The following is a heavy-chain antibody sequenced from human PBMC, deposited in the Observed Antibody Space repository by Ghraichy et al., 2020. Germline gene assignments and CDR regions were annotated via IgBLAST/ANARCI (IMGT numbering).Heavy chain of an antibody. Sequence: ASVKVSCKASGYTFTSYDINWVRQATGQGLEWMGWMNPSSGNTGYAQKFQGRVTMTRNTSISTAYMELSSLRSEDTAVYYCARAPIDYGVYWFDPWGQGTLVTVSS. CDR1: GYTFTSYD. D-gene: IGHD4-17*01. V-gene: IGHV1-8*01. CDR2: MNPSSGNT. CDR3: ARAPIDYGVYWFDP. J-gene: IGHJ5*02.